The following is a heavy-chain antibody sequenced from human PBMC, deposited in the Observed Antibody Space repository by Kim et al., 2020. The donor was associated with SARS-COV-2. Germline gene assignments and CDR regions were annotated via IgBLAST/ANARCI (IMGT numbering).Heavy chain of an antibody. CDR2: IIPIFGTA. D-gene: IGHD2-21*02. Sequence: SVKVSCKASGGTFSSYAISWVRQAPGQGLEWMGGIIPIFGTANYAQKFQGRVTITADESTSTAYMELSSLRSEDTAVYYCARTTYCGGDCYLNVYFQHWGQGTLVTVSS. CDR3: ARTTYCGGDCYLNVYFQH. V-gene: IGHV1-69*13. CDR1: GGTFSSYA. J-gene: IGHJ1*01.